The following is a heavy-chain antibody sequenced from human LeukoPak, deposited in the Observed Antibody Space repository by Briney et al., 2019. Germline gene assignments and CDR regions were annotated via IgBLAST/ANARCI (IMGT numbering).Heavy chain of an antibody. D-gene: IGHD6-19*01. V-gene: IGHV4-59*08. J-gene: IGHJ4*02. CDR2: IYYSVST. Sequence: SEALSLTCTVSGGSISSYYWSWIRQPPGKGLEWIGYIYYSVSTNYNPSLKSRVTISVDTSKNQFSLKLSSVTAADTAVYYCARHSRSIAVFDYWGQGTLVTVSS. CDR3: ARHSRSIAVFDY. CDR1: GGSISSYY.